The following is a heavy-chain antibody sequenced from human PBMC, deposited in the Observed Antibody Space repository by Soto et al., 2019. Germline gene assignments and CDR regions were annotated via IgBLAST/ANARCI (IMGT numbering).Heavy chain of an antibody. D-gene: IGHD1-26*01. CDR2: IYYTGST. J-gene: IGHJ4*02. V-gene: IGHV4-39*01. Sequence: KPSETLSLTCTVSGGSVSSSSYYWGWIRQPPGKGLEWIGTIYYTGSTSYSPSLKSRVTISVDTSKTQFSLNLKSVTAADTAVYYCAGRRAGDYYFDYWGQGTLVTAPQ. CDR3: AGRRAGDYYFDY. CDR1: GGSVSSSSYY.